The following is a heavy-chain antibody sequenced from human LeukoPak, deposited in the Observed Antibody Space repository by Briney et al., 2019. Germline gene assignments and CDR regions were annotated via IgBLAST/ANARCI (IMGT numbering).Heavy chain of an antibody. J-gene: IGHJ6*03. CDR1: GDSISSGSYY. CDR2: IYTSGST. V-gene: IGHV4-61*02. Sequence: SETLSLTCTVSGDSISSGSYYWSWIRQPAGKGLEWIGRIYTSGSTNYNPSLKSRVTISVDTSKNQFSLKLSSVTAADTAVYYCARGGSTQFSYYYYYMDVWGKGTTVTISS. D-gene: IGHD1-26*01. CDR3: ARGGSTQFSYYYYYMDV.